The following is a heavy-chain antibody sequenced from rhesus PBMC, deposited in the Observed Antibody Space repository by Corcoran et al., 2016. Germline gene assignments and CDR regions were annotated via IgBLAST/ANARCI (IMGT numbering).Heavy chain of an antibody. CDR2: IYGRGSST. V-gene: IGHV4-169*02. CDR1: GGSISSSY. Sequence: QLQLQESGPGLVKPSETLSVTCAVSGGSISSSYWSWIRQAPGKGLEWIGYIYGRGSSTNYNPSLKSRVTLSVDTSKNQLSLKLSSVTAADTAVYYCARDRSQFDYWGQGVLVTVSS. J-gene: IGHJ4*01. CDR3: ARDRSQFDY.